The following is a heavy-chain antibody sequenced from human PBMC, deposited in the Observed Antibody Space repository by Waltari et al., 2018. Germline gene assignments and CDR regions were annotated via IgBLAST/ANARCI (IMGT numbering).Heavy chain of an antibody. J-gene: IGHJ1*01. CDR3: ARGVRAASGTGYFQH. Sequence: QVQLVQSGAEVKKPGSSVKVSCKASGGTFSSYAISCVRQAPGQGLEWRGGIIAIHGIANYAQKFQGRVSMTADKTTSEDYKEPRSLRSEDTAVYDWARGVRAASGTGYFQHWGQGTLVTVSS. D-gene: IGHD6-13*01. V-gene: IGHV1-69*10. CDR2: IIAIHGIA. CDR1: GGTFSSYA.